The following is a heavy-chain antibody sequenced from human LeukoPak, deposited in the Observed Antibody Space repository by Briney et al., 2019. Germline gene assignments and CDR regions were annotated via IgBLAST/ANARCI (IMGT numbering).Heavy chain of an antibody. D-gene: IGHD2-2*01. CDR1: GFTFSSYA. Sequence: GGSLRLSCAASGFTFSSYAMTWVRQAPGKGLEWVSLISAIGGNTYYADSVKGRFTISRDNSKETLYLQMNSLRAEDTAVYYCASRSSSLNWYFDLWGRGTLVTVSS. CDR3: ASRSSSLNWYFDL. V-gene: IGHV3-23*01. CDR2: ISAIGGNT. J-gene: IGHJ2*01.